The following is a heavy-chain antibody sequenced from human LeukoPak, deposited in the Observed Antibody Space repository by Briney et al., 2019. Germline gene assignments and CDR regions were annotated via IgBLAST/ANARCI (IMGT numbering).Heavy chain of an antibody. CDR2: INHSGST. Sequence: SETLSLTCAVYGGSFSGYYWSWIRQPPGKGLEWIGEINHSGSTNYNPSLKSRVTISVDTSKNQFSLKLSSVTAADTAVYYCARTPGREWLLSVSWNYMDVWGKGTTVTVYS. J-gene: IGHJ6*03. V-gene: IGHV4-34*01. CDR1: GGSFSGYY. D-gene: IGHD3-3*01. CDR3: ARTPGREWLLSVSWNYMDV.